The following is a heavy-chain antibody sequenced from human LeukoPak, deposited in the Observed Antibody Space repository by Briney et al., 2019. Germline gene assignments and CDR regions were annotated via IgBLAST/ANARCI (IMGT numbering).Heavy chain of an antibody. Sequence: SETLSLTCTVSGGSISSYYWSWIRQPPGKGLEWIGYVYYSGSTNYNPSLKSRVTISVDTSKNQFSLKLSSVTAADTAVYYCARAGRITIFGVPQHYYGMDVWGQGTTVTVSS. D-gene: IGHD3-3*01. V-gene: IGHV4-59*01. CDR1: GGSISSYY. J-gene: IGHJ6*02. CDR2: VYYSGST. CDR3: ARAGRITIFGVPQHYYGMDV.